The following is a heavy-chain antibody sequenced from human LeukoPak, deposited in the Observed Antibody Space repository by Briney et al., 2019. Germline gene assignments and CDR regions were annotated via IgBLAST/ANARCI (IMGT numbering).Heavy chain of an antibody. CDR2: LSASGGNT. D-gene: IGHD6-13*01. CDR3: ATRGVSIWYQFDS. J-gene: IGHJ4*02. V-gene: IGHV3-23*01. CDR1: AFIFSNYA. Sequence: PGGSLRLSCVASAFIFSNYAMSWVRQAPGKGLEWVSTLSASGGNTYYADSVKGRFTISRDTSKNTVYLQMNSLRAEDTAVYFCATRGVSIWYQFDSWGQGTLVTVSS.